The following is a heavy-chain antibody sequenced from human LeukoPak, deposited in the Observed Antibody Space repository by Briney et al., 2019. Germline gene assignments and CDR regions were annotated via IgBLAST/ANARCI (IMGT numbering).Heavy chain of an antibody. D-gene: IGHD6-6*01. CDR3: ARVGIAARDAFDI. CDR2: IYPGDSDT. J-gene: IGHJ3*02. CDR1: GYSFTSYW. V-gene: IGHV5-51*01. Sequence: GESLKISCKGSGYSFTSYWIAWVRQIPGKGLEWMGIIYPGDSDTRYSPSFQGQVTISADKSISTAYLQWSSLEAADAAMYYCARVGIAARDAFDIWGQGTMVTVSS.